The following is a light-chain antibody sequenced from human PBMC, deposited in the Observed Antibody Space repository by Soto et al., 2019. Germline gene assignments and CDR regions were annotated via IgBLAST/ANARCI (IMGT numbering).Light chain of an antibody. CDR1: SSDVGGYNY. J-gene: IGLJ3*02. CDR3: CSYKSTNPWV. Sequence: QSALTQPASVSGSPRQSITISCTGTSSDVGGYNYVSWYQQHPGKAPKLMIYEVSNRPSGVSNRFSGSKSGNTASLTISGLQAEDGADYYGCSYKSTNPWVFGGGTKLPVL. V-gene: IGLV2-14*01. CDR2: EVS.